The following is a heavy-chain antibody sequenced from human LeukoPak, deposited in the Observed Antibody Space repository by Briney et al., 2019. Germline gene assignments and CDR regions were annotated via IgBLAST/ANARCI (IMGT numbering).Heavy chain of an antibody. Sequence: PGGSLRLSWTAFGFTFNTYAMNWVRQAPGKGLVLVSYIRSSGNTIYYADSVKGRFTISRDNAKNSLYLQMNSLRAEDTAVYYCARGAWSGSYLGAFDIWGQGTMVTVSS. CDR2: IRSSGNTI. D-gene: IGHD3-3*01. V-gene: IGHV3-48*03. CDR1: GFTFNTYA. J-gene: IGHJ3*02. CDR3: ARGAWSGSYLGAFDI.